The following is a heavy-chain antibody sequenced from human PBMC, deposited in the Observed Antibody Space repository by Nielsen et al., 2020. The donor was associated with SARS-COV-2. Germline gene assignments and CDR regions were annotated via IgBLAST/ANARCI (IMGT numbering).Heavy chain of an antibody. J-gene: IGHJ5*02. Sequence: TLFGGSSSSNNYTGVGIRQPPGKGLEWIGSLSSRGSAYYNPSLRNRVTMSADTSKNQFSLRLSSGTAADTAVYYCARAAVSTVGWFDPWGQGTLVTVSP. D-gene: IGHD4-11*01. CDR2: LSSRGSA. CDR1: GGSSSSNNYT. V-gene: IGHV4-39*07. CDR3: ARAAVSTVGWFDP.